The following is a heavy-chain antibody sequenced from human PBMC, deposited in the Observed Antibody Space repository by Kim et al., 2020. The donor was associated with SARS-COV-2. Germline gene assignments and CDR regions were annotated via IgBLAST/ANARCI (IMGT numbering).Heavy chain of an antibody. J-gene: IGHJ5*01. Sequence: GGSLRLSCIASGFNLISNDMTWVRQVPGKGPEWVATSIGSGGSPFHADSVRGRFTMSRDNSKYAVYLQMNSLRVEDTAIYYCSGNSGWYDSWGQGLLVTVSS. CDR3: SGNSGWYDS. D-gene: IGHD1-26*01. V-gene: IGHV3-23*01. CDR1: GFNLISND. CDR2: SIGSGGSP.